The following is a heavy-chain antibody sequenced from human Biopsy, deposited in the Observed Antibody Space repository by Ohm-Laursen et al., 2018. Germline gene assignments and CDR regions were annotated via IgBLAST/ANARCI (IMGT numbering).Heavy chain of an antibody. CDR2: IRPLNGDT. D-gene: IGHD3-16*02. J-gene: IGHJ4*02. V-gene: IGHV1-18*01. CDR1: GYNFISYS. CDR3: ARGEVTFGELIVSLDS. Sequence: SVKVPCKTSGYNFISYSINWVRQAPGQGLEWMGWIRPLNGDTKYGQKFQDRVTMTTDTSTSTVYMELTSLRSDDTAVYYCARGEVTFGELIVSLDSWGQGTLITVSS.